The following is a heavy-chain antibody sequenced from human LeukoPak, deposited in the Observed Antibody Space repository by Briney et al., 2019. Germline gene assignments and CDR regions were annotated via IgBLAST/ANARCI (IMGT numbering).Heavy chain of an antibody. CDR2: MYSGGGT. V-gene: IGHV3-53*01. D-gene: IGHD2-15*01. J-gene: IGHJ4*02. CDR3: ASSWPATYYFDY. Sequence: GESLRLSCAASGFSVTRNYVSWVRQAPGKGLEWVSLMYSGGGTSYADSVKGRFTISRDTSKNTLYLQMSSLRAEDTALYYCASSWPATYYFDYWGQGTLVTVSS. CDR1: GFSVTRNY.